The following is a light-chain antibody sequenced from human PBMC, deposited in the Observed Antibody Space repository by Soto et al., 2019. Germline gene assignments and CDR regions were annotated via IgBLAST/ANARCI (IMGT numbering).Light chain of an antibody. Sequence: IVLTQSPGTLSLSPGERATLSCRASQSVTSSYLAWYQQKPGQAPRLLIYGASSRATGIQDRFSGSGSGTDFTLTISRLEPEDFAVYYCQQYGSSPPTFGQGTKVDIK. V-gene: IGKV3-20*01. CDR3: QQYGSSPPT. J-gene: IGKJ1*01. CDR2: GAS. CDR1: QSVTSSY.